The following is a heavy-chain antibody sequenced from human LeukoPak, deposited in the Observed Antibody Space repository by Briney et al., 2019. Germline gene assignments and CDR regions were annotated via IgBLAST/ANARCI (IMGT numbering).Heavy chain of an antibody. CDR3: ARDRGIVGARYFYMDV. D-gene: IGHD1-26*01. CDR2: ITTSGDIT. CDR1: GFTLSDYY. J-gene: IGHJ6*03. Sequence: PGGSLRLSCAASGFTLSDYYLSWIRQAPGKGLEWPSYITTSGDITYYADSVKGRFTISRDNAKNSLYLQMNSLRADDSAVYYCARDRGIVGARYFYMDVWGNGTTVTVSS. V-gene: IGHV3-11*01.